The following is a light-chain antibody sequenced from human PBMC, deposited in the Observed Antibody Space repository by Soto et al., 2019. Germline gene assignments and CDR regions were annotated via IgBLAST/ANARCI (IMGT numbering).Light chain of an antibody. CDR2: EVS. V-gene: IGLV2-14*03. CDR3: SSHTTTDPYV. J-gene: IGLJ1*01. Sequence: QSALTQPASVSGSPGQSITISCTGTSSDIGTYDFVSWYQQHPGKAPKYLIYEVSNRPSGVSDRFSGSKSGTTASLTISGLQAEDEADYYCSSHTTTDPYVFGTGTKLTVL. CDR1: SSDIGTYDF.